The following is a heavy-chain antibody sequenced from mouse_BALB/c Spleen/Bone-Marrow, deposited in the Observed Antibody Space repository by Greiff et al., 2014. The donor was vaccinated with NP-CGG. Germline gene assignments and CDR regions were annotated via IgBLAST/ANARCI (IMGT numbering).Heavy chain of an antibody. CDR1: GVSLNGYG. J-gene: IGHJ3*01. Sequence: QGQLEEAGPGLGAPSQSLSITCPVSGVSLNGYGVKWGCQPPGKGLEWLGMIWGDGSTDYNSALKSRLSISKDNSKSQVFLKMNSLQTDDTARYYCARGGFAYWGQGTLVTVSA. CDR3: ARGGFAY. V-gene: IGHV2-6-7*01. CDR2: IWGDGST.